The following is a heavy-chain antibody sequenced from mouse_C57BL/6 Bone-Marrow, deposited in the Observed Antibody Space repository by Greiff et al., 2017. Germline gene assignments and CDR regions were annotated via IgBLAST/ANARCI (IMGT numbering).Heavy chain of an antibody. V-gene: IGHV7-3*01. J-gene: IGHJ1*03. CDR3: ARSPHYYGSSYWYFDV. CDR1: GFTFTDYY. CDR2: IRNKANGYTT. D-gene: IGHD1-1*01. Sequence: EVMLVESGGGLVQPGGSLSLSCAASGFTFTDYYMSWVRQPPGKALEWLGFIRNKANGYTTEYSASVKGRFTISRDTSQSILYLQMNALRAEDSAKYYGARSPHYYGSSYWYFDVWGTGTTVTVSS.